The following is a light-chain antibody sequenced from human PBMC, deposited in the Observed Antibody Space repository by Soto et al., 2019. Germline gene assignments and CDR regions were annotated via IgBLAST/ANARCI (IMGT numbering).Light chain of an antibody. V-gene: IGKV3D-20*02. Sequence: EIVMTQSPATLSVSPGERATLSCRASQSVSSNLAWYQQKPGQAPRLLIYGASSRATGIPDRFSGSGSGTDFTLTISRLEPEDFALYYCQQRSNWPITFGQGTRLEIK. CDR3: QQRSNWPIT. J-gene: IGKJ5*01. CDR2: GAS. CDR1: QSVSSN.